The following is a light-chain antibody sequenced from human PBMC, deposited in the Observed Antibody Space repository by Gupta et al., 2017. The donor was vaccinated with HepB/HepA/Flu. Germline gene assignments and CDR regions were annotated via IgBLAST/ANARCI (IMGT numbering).Light chain of an antibody. Sequence: QSVLTQPPSASGAPAPRVTISCSGSSSNIGSNYVYWYQQFPGTAPKLLIYRNNQRPSGVPDRFSGSKSGTSASLAISGLRSDDEADYYCATWDDSLSGYVFGNGTNVTVL. CDR3: ATWDDSLSGYV. CDR2: RNN. CDR1: SSNIGSNY. V-gene: IGLV1-47*01. J-gene: IGLJ1*01.